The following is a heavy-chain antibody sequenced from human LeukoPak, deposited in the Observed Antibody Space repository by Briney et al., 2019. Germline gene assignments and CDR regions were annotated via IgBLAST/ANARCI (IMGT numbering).Heavy chain of an antibody. V-gene: IGHV4-30-4*01. CDR3: ASSPRHYYDSSGYYYRGNWFDP. CDR1: GGSISSGDYY. CDR2: IYYSGST. J-gene: IGHJ5*02. D-gene: IGHD3-22*01. Sequence: PSQTLSLTCTVSGGSISSGDYYWSWIRQPPGKGLEWIGYIYYSGSTYYNPSLKSRVTISVETSKNQFSLKLSSVTAADTAVYYCASSPRHYYDSSGYYYRGNWFDPWGQGTLVTVSS.